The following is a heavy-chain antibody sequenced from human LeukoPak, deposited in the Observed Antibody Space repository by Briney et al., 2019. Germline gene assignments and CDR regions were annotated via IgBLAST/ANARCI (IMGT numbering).Heavy chain of an antibody. Sequence: GGSLGLSCAASGFTFSDYYMSWIRQAPGKGLEWVSYISSSSYTNYADSVKGRFTISRDNAKNSLYLQMNSLRAEDTAVYYCARDQGYCSGGSCYSAHYYYYGMDVWGKGTTVTVSS. CDR2: ISSSSYT. CDR3: ARDQGYCSGGSCYSAHYYYYGMDV. CDR1: GFTFSDYY. D-gene: IGHD2-15*01. J-gene: IGHJ6*04. V-gene: IGHV3-11*06.